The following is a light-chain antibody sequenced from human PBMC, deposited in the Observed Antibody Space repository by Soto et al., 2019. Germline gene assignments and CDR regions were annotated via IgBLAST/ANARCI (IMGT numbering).Light chain of an antibody. Sequence: EIVLTQSPGTLSLSPGERATLSCRASQSVSSSYLAWYQQKPGQAPRLLIYGASSRATGIPDRFSGSGSGTDFPPTISRLEPEDFAVYYCQQYGSPRTFGQGTKVEIK. CDR1: QSVSSSY. CDR3: QQYGSPRT. CDR2: GAS. V-gene: IGKV3-20*01. J-gene: IGKJ1*01.